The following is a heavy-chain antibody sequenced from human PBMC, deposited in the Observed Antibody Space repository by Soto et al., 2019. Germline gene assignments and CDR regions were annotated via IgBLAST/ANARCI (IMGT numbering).Heavy chain of an antibody. CDR1: GYTFTSYA. V-gene: IGHV1-3*01. D-gene: IGHD3-3*01. J-gene: IGHJ4*02. CDR2: INAGNGNT. Sequence: GASVKVSCKASGYTFTSYAMHWVRQAPGQRLEWMGWINAGNGNTKYSQKFQGRVTITRDTSASTAYMELSSLRSEDTAVYYCARASITIFGVVGGIDYWGQGTLVTVSS. CDR3: ARASITIFGVVGGIDY.